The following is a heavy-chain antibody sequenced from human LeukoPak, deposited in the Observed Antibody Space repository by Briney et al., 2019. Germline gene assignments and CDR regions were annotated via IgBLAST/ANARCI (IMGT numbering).Heavy chain of an antibody. J-gene: IGHJ4*02. Sequence: SCKASGYTFTGYYMHWVRQAPGKGLEWVAFISYDGSNKYYADSVKGRFTISRDNSKNTLYLQMNSLRAEDTAVYYCSSGWLFGYWGQGTLVTVSS. CDR1: GYTFTGYY. CDR3: SSGWLFGY. CDR2: ISYDGSNK. D-gene: IGHD3-10*01. V-gene: IGHV3-30*04.